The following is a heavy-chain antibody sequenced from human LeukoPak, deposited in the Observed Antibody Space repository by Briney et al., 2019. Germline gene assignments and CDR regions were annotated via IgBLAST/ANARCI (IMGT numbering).Heavy chain of an antibody. CDR2: INTDGSST. CDR1: GFTFSSYW. CDR3: AKKSVVRALKWYFDL. Sequence: GGSLRLSCAASGFTFSSYWMHWVRQAPGKGLVWVSRINTDGSSTSYADSVKGRFTISRDNAKNTLYLQMNSLRAEDTAVYYCAKKSVVRALKWYFDLWGRGTLVTVSS. J-gene: IGHJ2*01. V-gene: IGHV3-74*01. D-gene: IGHD3-10*01.